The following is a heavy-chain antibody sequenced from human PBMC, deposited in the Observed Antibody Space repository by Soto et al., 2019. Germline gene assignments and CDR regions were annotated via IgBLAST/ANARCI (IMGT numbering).Heavy chain of an antibody. V-gene: IGHV3-23*01. CDR3: AKRRGAGGHFDY. CDR2: VSIGGST. J-gene: IGHJ4*02. CDR1: VFTFSSYA. Sequence: GALRRSCAASVFTFSSYAMGWVRQGPGKGLEWVAVVSIGGSTHYADSVRGRFTISRDNSKNTLSLQMNSLTAEDTAVYFCAKRRGAGGHFDYWGQGALVTVSS. D-gene: IGHD2-15*01.